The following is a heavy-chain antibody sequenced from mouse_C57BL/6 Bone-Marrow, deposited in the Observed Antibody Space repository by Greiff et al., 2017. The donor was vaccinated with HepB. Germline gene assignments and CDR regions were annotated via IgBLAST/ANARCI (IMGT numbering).Heavy chain of an antibody. J-gene: IGHJ4*01. CDR2: INPSTGGT. CDR3: ASLPFYYAMDY. CDR1: GYSFTGYY. V-gene: IGHV1-42*01. Sequence: EVQLQQSGPELVKPGASVKISCKASGYSFTGYYMNWVKQSPEKSLEWIGEINPSTGGTTYNQKFKAKATLTVDKSSSTAYMQLKSLTSEDSAVYYCASLPFYYAMDYWGQGTSVTVSS.